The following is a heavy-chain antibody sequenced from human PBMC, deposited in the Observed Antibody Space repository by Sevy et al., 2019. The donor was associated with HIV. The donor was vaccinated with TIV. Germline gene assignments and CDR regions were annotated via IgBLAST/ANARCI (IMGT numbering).Heavy chain of an antibody. V-gene: IGHV3-23*01. D-gene: IGHD3-16*01. CDR1: GFTFSTYA. Sequence: GGSLRLSCAASGFTFSTYAMSWVRQAPGKGLEWVSSISRSGSSTYYADSVKGRFTISRDNSKNTLYLQMNILRAEDTAVYYCAKGLIAGYFYYCAMDVWGQGTLVTVSS. CDR3: AKGLIAGYFYYCAMDV. CDR2: ISRSGSST. J-gene: IGHJ6*02.